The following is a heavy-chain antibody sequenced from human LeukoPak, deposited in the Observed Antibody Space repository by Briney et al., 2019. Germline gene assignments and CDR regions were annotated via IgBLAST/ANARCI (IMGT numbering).Heavy chain of an antibody. CDR2: INPQSGAT. J-gene: IGHJ4*02. D-gene: IGHD2-15*01. V-gene: IGHV1-2*02. CDR1: GYTFSGFN. CDR3: ARGGDDGGLYFAY. Sequence: GASVKVSCKASGYTFSGFNIHWVRQAPGQGLEWMAWINPQSGATNYAQKFQGRVTMTRDMSNYTVYMEVTSLRSDDTAVYYCARGGDDGGLYFAYWGQGTLVTVSS.